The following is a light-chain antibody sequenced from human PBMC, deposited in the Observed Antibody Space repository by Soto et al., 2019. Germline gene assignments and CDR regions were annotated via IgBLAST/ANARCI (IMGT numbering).Light chain of an antibody. CDR1: SSDVGGYNY. Sequence: QSALTQPASVSGSPGQSITISCTGTSSDVGGYNYVSWYQQHPGKAPKLMIYEVSNRPSGVSNRFSGSKSCNTASLTISGLQAEDYADYYCSSYTSSSTLVVFGGGTKVTVL. CDR2: EVS. J-gene: IGLJ2*01. CDR3: SSYTSSSTLVV. V-gene: IGLV2-14*01.